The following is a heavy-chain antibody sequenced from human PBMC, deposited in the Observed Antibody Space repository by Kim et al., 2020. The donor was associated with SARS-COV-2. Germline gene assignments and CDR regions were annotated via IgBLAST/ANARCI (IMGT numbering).Heavy chain of an antibody. D-gene: IGHD2-15*01. Sequence: ASVKVSCKASGYTFTSYYMHWVRQAPGQGLEWMGIINPSGGSTSYAQKFQGRVTMTRDTSTSTVYMELSSLRSEDTAVYYCARGPYIVVVVAATPGDWYFDLWGHGTLVTVSS. CDR2: INPSGGST. V-gene: IGHV1-46*01. CDR1: GYTFTSYY. CDR3: ARGPYIVVVVAATPGDWYFDL. J-gene: IGHJ2*01.